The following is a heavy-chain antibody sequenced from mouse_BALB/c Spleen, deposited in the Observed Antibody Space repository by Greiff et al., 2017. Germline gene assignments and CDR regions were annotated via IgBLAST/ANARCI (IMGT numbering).Heavy chain of an antibody. Sequence: EVKLMESGGGLVKPGGSLKLSCAASGFAFSSYDMSWVRQTPEKRLEWVAYISSGGGSTYYPDTVKGRFTISRDNAKNTLYLQMSSLKSEDTAMYYCASLIKGAMDYWGQGTSVTVSS. CDR2: ISSGGGST. CDR3: ASLIKGAMDY. V-gene: IGHV5-12-1*01. J-gene: IGHJ4*01. CDR1: GFAFSSYD. D-gene: IGHD1-1*01.